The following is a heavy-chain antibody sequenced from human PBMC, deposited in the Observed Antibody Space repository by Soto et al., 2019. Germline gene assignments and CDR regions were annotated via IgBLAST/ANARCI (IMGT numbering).Heavy chain of an antibody. CDR2: FMPLFGTA. CDR1: GG. J-gene: IGHJ3*01. CDR3: AKRAYCGGDCVAFDV. Sequence: QVQLVQSGAEVKKPGSSVRVSCKASGGINWVRQAPGHGLEWMGGFMPLFGTADYAQRFQGRVTITADELTTTSYMELRSLRSEDTAVYYCAKRAYCGGDCVAFDVWGQGTSVTVSS. V-gene: IGHV1-69*01. D-gene: IGHD2-21*02.